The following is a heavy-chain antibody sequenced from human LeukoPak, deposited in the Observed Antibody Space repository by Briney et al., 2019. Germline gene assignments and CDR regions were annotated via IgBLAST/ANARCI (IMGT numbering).Heavy chain of an antibody. V-gene: IGHV3-23*01. D-gene: IGHD6-19*01. CDR3: AKGARLAVAGDY. Sequence: GGSLRLSCAASGFTFSDYAMSWVRQAPEKGLEWVSTISHVGGTYYADSVRGRFTISRDDSKNMVYLQMDSLRAEDTAVYYCAKGARLAVAGDYWGQGTLVTVSS. CDR2: ISHVGGT. CDR1: GFTFSDYA. J-gene: IGHJ4*02.